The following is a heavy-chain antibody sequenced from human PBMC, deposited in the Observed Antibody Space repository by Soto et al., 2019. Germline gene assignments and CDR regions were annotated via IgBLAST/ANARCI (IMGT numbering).Heavy chain of an antibody. Sequence: SVKVSCKASGGTFSSYAISWVRQAPGQGLEWMGGIIPIFGTANYAQKFQGRVTTTADESTSTAYMELSSLRSEDTAVYYCARDPYSSSSNWFDPWGQGTLVTVSS. CDR1: GGTFSSYA. J-gene: IGHJ5*02. V-gene: IGHV1-69*13. D-gene: IGHD6-6*01. CDR2: IIPIFGTA. CDR3: ARDPYSSSSNWFDP.